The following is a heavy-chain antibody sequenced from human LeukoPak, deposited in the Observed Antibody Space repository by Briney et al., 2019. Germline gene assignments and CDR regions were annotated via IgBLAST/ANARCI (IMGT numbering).Heavy chain of an antibody. Sequence: SETLSLTCTVSGGSISSYYWSWIRQPPGKGLEWIGYIYYDGSTNYNPSLKSRVTISVDTSKNQFSLKVSSVTAADTAVYYCARHSQRGTTVLYWGQGTLVTVSS. CDR3: ARHSQRGTTVLY. J-gene: IGHJ4*02. D-gene: IGHD4-17*01. CDR2: IYYDGST. CDR1: GGSISSYY. V-gene: IGHV4-59*08.